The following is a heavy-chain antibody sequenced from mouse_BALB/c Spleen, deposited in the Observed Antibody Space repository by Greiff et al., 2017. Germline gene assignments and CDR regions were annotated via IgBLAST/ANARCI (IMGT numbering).Heavy chain of an antibody. CDR2: IWRGGST. CDR3: AKKKAHGTPYAMDY. CDR1: GFSLTSYG. D-gene: IGHD2-1*01. Sequence: VQLQQSGPSLVQPSQSLSITCTVSGFSLTSYGVHWVRQSPGKGLEWLGVIWRGGSTDYNAAFMSRLSITKDNSKSQVFFKMNSLQADDTAIYYCAKKKAHGTPYAMDYWGQGTSVTVSS. J-gene: IGHJ4*01. V-gene: IGHV2-5-1*01.